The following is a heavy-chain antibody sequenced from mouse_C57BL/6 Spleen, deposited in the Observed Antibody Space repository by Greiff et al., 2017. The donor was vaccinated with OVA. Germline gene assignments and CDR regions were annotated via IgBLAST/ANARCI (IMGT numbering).Heavy chain of an antibody. D-gene: IGHD2-5*01. CDR3: ARGYYSNYVGGFDY. Sequence: EVQLVESGGGLVQPGGSLKLSCAASGFTFSDYYMYWVRQTPETRLEWVAYISNGGGSTYYPDTVKGRFTISRDNAKTTLYLQMSRLKSEDTAMYYCARGYYSNYVGGFDYWGQGTTLTVSS. CDR2: ISNGGGST. V-gene: IGHV5-12*01. CDR1: GFTFSDYY. J-gene: IGHJ2*01.